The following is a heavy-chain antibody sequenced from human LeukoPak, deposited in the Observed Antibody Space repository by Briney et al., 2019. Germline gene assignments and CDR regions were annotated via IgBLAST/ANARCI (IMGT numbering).Heavy chain of an antibody. CDR2: IYHSGST. J-gene: IGHJ4*02. V-gene: IGHV4-4*02. D-gene: IGHD6-19*01. CDR1: GGSISSSNW. Sequence: SETLSLTCAVSGGSISSSNWWSWVRQPPGKGLEWIGEIYHSGSTNYNPSLKSRGTISVDKSKNQFSLKLSSVTAADTAVYYCARLGRWLKGLIILYYFDYWGQGTLVTVSS. CDR3: ARLGRWLKGLIILYYFDY.